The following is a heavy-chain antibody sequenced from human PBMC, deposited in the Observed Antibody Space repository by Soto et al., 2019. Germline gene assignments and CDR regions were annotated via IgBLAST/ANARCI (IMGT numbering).Heavy chain of an antibody. J-gene: IGHJ4*02. CDR1: GFTFSRYA. Sequence: QVQVVESGGGVVQPGRSLRLSCAASGFTFSRYAIHWVRQAPGKGLEWVAVISRDGTNKYYVDSVKGRFTISRDNSRNTLYLKMHSLRHEDAAVYYCARSRSGAVADSFDFWGQGTLVTVSS. V-gene: IGHV3-30*04. D-gene: IGHD3-10*01. CDR3: ARSRSGAVADSFDF. CDR2: ISRDGTNK.